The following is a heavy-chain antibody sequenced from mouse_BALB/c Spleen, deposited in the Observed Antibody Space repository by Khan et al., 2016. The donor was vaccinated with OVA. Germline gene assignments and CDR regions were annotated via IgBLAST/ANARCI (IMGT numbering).Heavy chain of an antibody. Sequence: VQLQQSGAELARPGASVKMSCKASGYTFTSYTIHWLKKRPGQGLEWIGYINPSNGYTNYNQKFKDKATLTTDKSSTTAYLQLSSLTSDDSAVDNCVRDGAYHRNDGWFAYWGQGTLVTVSA. CDR2: INPSNGYT. CDR3: VRDGAYHRNDGWFAY. D-gene: IGHD2-14*01. J-gene: IGHJ3*01. CDR1: GYTFTSYT. V-gene: IGHV1-4*01.